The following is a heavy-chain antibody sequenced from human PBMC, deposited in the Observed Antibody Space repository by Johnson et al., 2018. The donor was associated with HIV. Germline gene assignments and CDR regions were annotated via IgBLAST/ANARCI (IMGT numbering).Heavy chain of an antibody. CDR2: IRYDGSNK. J-gene: IGHJ3*02. Sequence: QVLLVESGGGVVQPGGSLRLSCAAFGFTFSSYGMHWVRQAPGEGLEWMAFIRYDGSNKYYAVSVKGRFPISRDNSKNTLYLQMNSLRAEDTAVYYCAKAVAARPQGNDGAFDIWGQGTMVTVSS. V-gene: IGHV3-30*02. CDR1: GFTFSSYG. CDR3: AKAVAARPQGNDGAFDI. D-gene: IGHD6-6*01.